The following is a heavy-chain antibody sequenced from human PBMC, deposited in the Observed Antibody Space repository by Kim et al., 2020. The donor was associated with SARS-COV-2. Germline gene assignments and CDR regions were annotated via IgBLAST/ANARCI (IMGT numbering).Heavy chain of an antibody. Sequence: SETLSLTCTVSGGSISSSSYYCGWIRQPPGKGLEWIGSMYYSGSTNYNPSLKSRVTISVDTSKIQFSLKLRSVTAADTAVYYCARQGIRGSSWYLGAFD. V-gene: IGHV4-39*01. CDR2: MYYSGST. J-gene: IGHJ3*02. D-gene: IGHD6-13*01. CDR1: GGSISSSSYY. CDR3: ARQGIRGSSWYLGAFD.